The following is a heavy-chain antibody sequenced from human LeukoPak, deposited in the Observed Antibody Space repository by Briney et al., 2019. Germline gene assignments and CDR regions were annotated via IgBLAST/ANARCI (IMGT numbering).Heavy chain of an antibody. Sequence: SETLSLTCAVYGGSFSGYYWSWIRQPPGKGLEWIGEINHSGSTNYNPSLKSRVTISVDTSKNQFSLKLSSVTAADTAVYYCARDRQWLVGPYYYYGMDVWGQGTTVTVSS. J-gene: IGHJ6*02. CDR1: GGSFSGYY. V-gene: IGHV4-34*01. CDR3: ARDRQWLVGPYYYYGMDV. D-gene: IGHD6-19*01. CDR2: INHSGST.